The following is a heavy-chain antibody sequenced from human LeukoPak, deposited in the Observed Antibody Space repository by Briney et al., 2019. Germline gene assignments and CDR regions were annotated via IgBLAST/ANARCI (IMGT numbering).Heavy chain of an antibody. CDR3: AKEGYSSWPNDAFDI. J-gene: IGHJ3*02. CDR1: GFTFSSYS. Sequence: GGSLRLSYAASGFTFSSYSMNWVRQAPGKGLEWVSCISSSSSTIYYADSEKGRFTISRDNSKNTLYLQMNSLRAEDTAVYYCAKEGYSSWPNDAFDIWGQGTMVTVSS. V-gene: IGHV3-48*01. D-gene: IGHD6-13*01. CDR2: ISSSSSTI.